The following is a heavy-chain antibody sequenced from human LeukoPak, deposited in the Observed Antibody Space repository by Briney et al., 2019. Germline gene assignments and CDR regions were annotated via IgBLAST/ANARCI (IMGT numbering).Heavy chain of an antibody. J-gene: IGHJ6*03. D-gene: IGHD3-10*01. V-gene: IGHV1-46*01. CDR1: GYTFTSYY. CDR3: ARGSLFDYGSGSYPFWAQITNYYYYYMDV. CDR2: INPSGGST. Sequence: ASVKVSCKASGYTFTSYYMHWVRQAPGQGLEWMGIINPSGGSTSYAQKFQGRVTMTRNTSISTAYMELSSLRSEDTAVYYCARGSLFDYGSGSYPFWAQITNYYYYYMDVWGKGTTVTISS.